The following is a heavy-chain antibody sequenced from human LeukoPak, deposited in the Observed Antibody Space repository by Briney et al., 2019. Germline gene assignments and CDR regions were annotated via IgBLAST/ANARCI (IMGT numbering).Heavy chain of an antibody. D-gene: IGHD3-10*01. CDR2: INPNSGDT. Sequence: GASVKVSCKSSGYNFGAYYIHWVRQAPGQGLEWMGRINPNSGDTNFAQEFQGRVTLTRDTSLSTVYMEVSRLRSDDTAVVYCTSDPDYGSATGDWFHPWGQGTLVTVSS. CDR3: TSDPDYGSATGDWFHP. CDR1: GYNFGAYY. J-gene: IGHJ5*02. V-gene: IGHV1-2*02.